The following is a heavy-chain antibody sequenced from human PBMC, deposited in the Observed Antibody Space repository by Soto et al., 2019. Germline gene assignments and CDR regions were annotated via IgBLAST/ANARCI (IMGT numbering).Heavy chain of an antibody. CDR3: ARGRSAAGTGRFDP. Sequence: QVQLVQSGAEVKKSGASVKVSCKASGYTFTSYDINWVRQATGQGLEWMGWMNPNSGNTGYAQKFQGRVTMTRNTSISSAYMELSSLRYEDTAVYYCARGRSAAGTGRFDPWGQGTLVTVSS. J-gene: IGHJ5*02. V-gene: IGHV1-8*01. D-gene: IGHD6-13*01. CDR2: MNPNSGNT. CDR1: GYTFTSYD.